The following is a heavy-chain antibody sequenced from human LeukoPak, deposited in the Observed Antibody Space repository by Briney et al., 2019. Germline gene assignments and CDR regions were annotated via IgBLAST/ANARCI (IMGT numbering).Heavy chain of an antibody. D-gene: IGHD3-9*01. CDR3: ARDGYYDILTGYQLDY. Sequence: GGSLRLSCAASGFTFSSYSMNWVRQAPGKGLEWVSYISSSSSTIYYADSVKGRFTISRDNAKNSLYLQMNSLRAEDTAVYYCARDGYYDILTGYQLDYWGQGTLVTVSS. V-gene: IGHV3-48*04. J-gene: IGHJ4*02. CDR1: GFTFSSYS. CDR2: ISSSSSTI.